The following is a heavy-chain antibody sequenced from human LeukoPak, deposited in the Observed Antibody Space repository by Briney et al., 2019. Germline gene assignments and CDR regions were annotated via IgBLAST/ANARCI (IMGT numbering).Heavy chain of an antibody. Sequence: SETLSLTCTVSGGSINSYYWSWIRQSAGKGLEWIGRIYTSGSTPDYSPSLKSRVTMSIDTSKNQFSLQLSSVTAADTAVYYCATSPPVVPAAITAFDIWGQGTTVTVSS. V-gene: IGHV4-4*07. CDR1: GGSINSYY. J-gene: IGHJ3*02. D-gene: IGHD2-2*01. CDR2: IYTSGSTP. CDR3: ATSPPVVPAAITAFDI.